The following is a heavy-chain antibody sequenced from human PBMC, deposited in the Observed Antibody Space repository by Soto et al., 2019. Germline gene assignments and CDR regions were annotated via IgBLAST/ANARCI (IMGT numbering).Heavy chain of an antibody. D-gene: IGHD6-19*01. CDR1: GYTFTSYR. CDR3: ARDEVIAVAGTSPFGY. CDR2: ISAYNGNT. V-gene: IGHV1-18*01. Sequence: ASVKVSCKASGYTFTSYRISWVRQAPGQGLEWMGWISAYNGNTNYAQKLQGRVTMTTDTSTSTAYMELRSLRSDDTAVYYCARDEVIAVAGTSPFGYWGQGTLVTVSS. J-gene: IGHJ4*02.